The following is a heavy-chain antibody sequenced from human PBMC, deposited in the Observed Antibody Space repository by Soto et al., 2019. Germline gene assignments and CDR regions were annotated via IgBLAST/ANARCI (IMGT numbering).Heavy chain of an antibody. Sequence: ASVKVSCKASGYTFTSYGISWVRQAPGQGLEWMGWISAYNGNTNYAQKLQGRVTMTTDTSTSTAYMELSSLRSEDAAVYYCARDQVVVVPAAMAEDYYYYYMDVWGKGTTVSVSS. CDR1: GYTFTSYG. CDR3: ARDQVVVVPAAMAEDYYYYYMDV. D-gene: IGHD2-2*01. CDR2: ISAYNGNT. V-gene: IGHV1-18*01. J-gene: IGHJ6*03.